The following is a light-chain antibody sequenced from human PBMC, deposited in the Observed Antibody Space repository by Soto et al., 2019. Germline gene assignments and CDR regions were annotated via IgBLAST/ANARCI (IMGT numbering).Light chain of an antibody. CDR3: AAWDASLSTWV. CDR1: SSNIGSDY. V-gene: IGLV1-47*02. Sequence: SVLTQPPSASGTPGQRVTISCSGSSSNIGSDYVYWFQQLPGTAPKLLIYTNDQRPSGVPDRFSGSKSGTSASLAISGLRSEDEADYCCAAWDASLSTWVFGGGTKLTVL. J-gene: IGLJ3*02. CDR2: TND.